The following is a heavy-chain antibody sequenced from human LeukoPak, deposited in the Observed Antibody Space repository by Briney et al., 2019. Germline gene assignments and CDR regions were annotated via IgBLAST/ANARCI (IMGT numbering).Heavy chain of an antibody. V-gene: IGHV3-43*02. CDR2: ISGDGTIT. Sequence: GGSLRLSCAASGLNLDAYAMHWVRQAPGKGLEWVSLISGDGTITYYADSVKGRFTISRDNSKNSLFLEMNSLRSEDTALYYCAKDTPLFYHYYGIDVWGQGTTVTVSS. CDR1: GLNLDAYA. J-gene: IGHJ6*02. CDR3: AKDTPLFYHYYGIDV.